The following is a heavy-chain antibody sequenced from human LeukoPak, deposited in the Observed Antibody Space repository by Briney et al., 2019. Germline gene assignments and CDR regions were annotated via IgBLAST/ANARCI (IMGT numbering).Heavy chain of an antibody. CDR1: GFTFSSYS. CDR3: ARDMRDYGDYVDY. CDR2: ISSSSSYI. D-gene: IGHD4-17*01. V-gene: IGHV3-21*01. J-gene: IGHJ4*02. Sequence: PGGSLRLSCAASGFTFSSYSVHWVRQARGKGLEWVSSISSSSSYIYYADSVKGRFTISRDNAKNSLYLQMNSLRAEDTAVYYCARDMRDYGDYVDYWGQGTLVTVSS.